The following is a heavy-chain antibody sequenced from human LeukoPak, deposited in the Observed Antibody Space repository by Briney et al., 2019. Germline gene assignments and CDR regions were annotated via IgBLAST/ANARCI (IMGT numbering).Heavy chain of an antibody. CDR2: ISYDGSNK. D-gene: IGHD7-27*01. Sequence: PGGSLRLSCAASGFTFSSYAMHWVRQAPGKGLEWVAVISYDGSNKYYADSVKGRFTISRDNSKNTLYLQMNSLRAEDTAVYYCARGLITGDRDGGYFDYWGQGTLVTVSS. J-gene: IGHJ4*02. V-gene: IGHV3-30-3*01. CDR1: GFTFSSYA. CDR3: ARGLITGDRDGGYFDY.